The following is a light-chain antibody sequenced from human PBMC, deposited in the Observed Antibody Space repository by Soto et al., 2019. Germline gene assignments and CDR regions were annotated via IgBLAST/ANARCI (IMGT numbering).Light chain of an antibody. CDR3: QQRSNWPGT. CDR2: DAS. Sequence: EIVLTQSPATLSLSPGERATLSCRASQSVSSYLAWYQQKPDQAPRLLIYDASNRATGIPARFSGSGSGTEFTLTISSLEPEDFAVYYCQQRSNWPGTCGQGTKVEIK. V-gene: IGKV3-11*01. CDR1: QSVSSY. J-gene: IGKJ1*01.